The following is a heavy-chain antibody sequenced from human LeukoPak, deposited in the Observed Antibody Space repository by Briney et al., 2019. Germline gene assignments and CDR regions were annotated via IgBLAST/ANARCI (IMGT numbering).Heavy chain of an antibody. J-gene: IGHJ2*01. CDR3: ARAMDPNYYDSSGYQDWYFDL. CDR2: ISSSGSTI. D-gene: IGHD3-22*01. Sequence: GSLRLSCAASGFTSSSYEMNWVRQAPGKGLEWASYISSSGSTIYYADSVKGRFTISRDNAKNSLYLQMNSLRAEDTAVYYCARAMDPNYYDSSGYQDWYFDLWGRGTLVTVPS. CDR1: GFTSSSYE. V-gene: IGHV3-48*03.